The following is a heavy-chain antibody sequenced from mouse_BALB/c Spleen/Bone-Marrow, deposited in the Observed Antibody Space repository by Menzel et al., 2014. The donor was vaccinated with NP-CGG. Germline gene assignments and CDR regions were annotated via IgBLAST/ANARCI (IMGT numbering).Heavy chain of an antibody. Sequence: VQLVESGPELVKPGASVKISCKASGYSFTSCYIHWVKQRPGQGLEWIGWIFPGSGNTKYNEKFKGKATLTADTSSSTAYMQLSSLTSEDSAVYFCARHGNLRNYYAMDYWGQGTSVTVSS. CDR2: IFPGSGNT. J-gene: IGHJ4*01. CDR1: GYSFTSCY. D-gene: IGHD2-1*01. V-gene: IGHV1-66*01. CDR3: ARHGNLRNYYAMDY.